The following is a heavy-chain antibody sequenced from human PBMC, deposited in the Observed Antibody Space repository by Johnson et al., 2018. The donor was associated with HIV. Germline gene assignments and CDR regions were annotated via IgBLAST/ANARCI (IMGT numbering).Heavy chain of an antibody. D-gene: IGHD3-10*01. CDR2: ISYDGSNK. CDR1: GLTFSSYA. J-gene: IGHJ3*02. V-gene: IGHV3-30-3*02. Sequence: QMQLVESGGGVVQPGGSLRLSCAASGLTFSSYAMHWVRQAPGTGLEWVAVISYDGSNKYYADSVKGRFTISRDNSKNTLYLQMNSLRAEDTAVYYCAKNSAAFDIWGQGTMVTVSS. CDR3: AKNSAAFDI.